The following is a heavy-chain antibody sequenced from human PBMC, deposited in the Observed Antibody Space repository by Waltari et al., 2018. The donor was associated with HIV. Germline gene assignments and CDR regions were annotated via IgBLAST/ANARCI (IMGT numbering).Heavy chain of an antibody. CDR1: GFNFPKYA. D-gene: IGHD3-10*01. Sequence: EGQLLESGGGLGQPGGALRLSCVASGFNFPKYAMSWVRQAPGKGLEWVSGIRGCGEHTYYADSVKGRFTISRDNSRDTLYLQMDRLRVDDKVIYYCAKDRLSRGVIYYGMDVWGQGTTVTVS. CDR3: AKDRLSRGVIYYGMDV. V-gene: IGHV3-23*01. CDR2: IRGCGEHT. J-gene: IGHJ6*02.